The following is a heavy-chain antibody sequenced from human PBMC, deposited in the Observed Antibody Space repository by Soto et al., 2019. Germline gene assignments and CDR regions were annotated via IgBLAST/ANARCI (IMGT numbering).Heavy chain of an antibody. CDR3: AREGLSAAGPGEGYYYYGMDV. CDR1: GFTFSSYA. Sequence: QVPLVESGGGVVQPGRSLRLSCAASGFTFSSYAMHWVRQAPGKGLEWVAVISYDGSNKYYADSVKGRFTISRDNSKNTQYLKMNSLRAEDTSWYYGAREGLSAAGPGEGYYYYGMDVWGQGTTVTVSS. V-gene: IGHV3-30-3*01. CDR2: ISYDGSNK. D-gene: IGHD6-13*01. J-gene: IGHJ6*02.